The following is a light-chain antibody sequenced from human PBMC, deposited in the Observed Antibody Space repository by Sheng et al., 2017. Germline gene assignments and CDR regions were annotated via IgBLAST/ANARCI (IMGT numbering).Light chain of an antibody. Sequence: TQSPGTLSLSPGERATLSCRASQSVSSSSLAWYQQKPGKAPKLLVYAASILESGVPSRFSGSGSGTDFTLTISSLQPEDFATYYCQQANSFPGTFGPGTKVDIK. V-gene: IGKV1-12*01. CDR2: AAS. J-gene: IGKJ3*01. CDR3: QQANSFPGT. CDR1: QSVSSSS.